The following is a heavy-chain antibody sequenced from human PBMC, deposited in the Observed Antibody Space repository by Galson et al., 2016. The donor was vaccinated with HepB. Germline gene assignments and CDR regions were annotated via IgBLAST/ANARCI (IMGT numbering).Heavy chain of an antibody. Sequence: LSLTCSVSGGSVNSGSHYWTWIRQPPGKGLEWIGNIYHNGNSNHNPALKSRLTISIDTSTNQFSLKLSSVTTADTAVYYCARVNGIRAGTGTGLIDFWGPGTLVTVSS. CDR3: ARVNGIRAGTGTGLIDF. CDR2: IYHNGNS. V-gene: IGHV4-61*01. D-gene: IGHD1/OR15-1a*01. J-gene: IGHJ4*02. CDR1: GGSVNSGSHY.